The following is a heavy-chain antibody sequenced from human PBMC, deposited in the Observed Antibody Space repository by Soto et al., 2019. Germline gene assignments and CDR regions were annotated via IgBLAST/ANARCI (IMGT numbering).Heavy chain of an antibody. CDR3: AKAGFLWFGELSDGVVDY. J-gene: IGHJ4*02. CDR1: GFTFSSYA. Sequence: EVQLLESGGGLVQPGGSLRLSCAASGFTFSSYAMSWVRQAPGKGLEWVSAISGRGGSTYYADSVQGRFTISRDNSKNTLYLQMNRLRAEDTAVDYCAKAGFLWFGELSDGVVDYWGQGTLGTVSS. D-gene: IGHD3-10*01. V-gene: IGHV3-23*01. CDR2: ISGRGGST.